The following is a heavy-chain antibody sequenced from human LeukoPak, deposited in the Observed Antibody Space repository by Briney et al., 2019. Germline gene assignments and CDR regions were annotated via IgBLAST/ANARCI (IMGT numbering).Heavy chain of an antibody. J-gene: IGHJ4*02. Sequence: PGGSLRLSCAASGFTLSHYAMSWVRQAPGKGLEWVSSISGSDGSTLYADSVKGRFTISRDNSVNTLYLQMNSLRAGDTAIYYCAKGTVMVKGYFDYWGQGTLVTVSS. CDR3: AKGTVMVKGYFDY. CDR2: ISGSDGST. D-gene: IGHD5-18*01. V-gene: IGHV3-23*01. CDR1: GFTLSHYA.